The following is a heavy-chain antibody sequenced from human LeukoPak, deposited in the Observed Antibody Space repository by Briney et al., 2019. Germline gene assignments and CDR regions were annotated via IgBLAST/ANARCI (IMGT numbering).Heavy chain of an antibody. CDR3: AKAFGTNGYYQLPIDF. D-gene: IGHD3-22*01. J-gene: IGHJ4*02. V-gene: IGHV3-23*01. CDR2: ITATGEAP. CDR1: GFTVSSNY. Sequence: GGSLRLSCAVSGFTVSSNYVSWVRQAPGMGLECVSAITATGEAPYYADSVKGRSTISRDNSRNTLYLQLNGLRAEDTARYYCAKAFGTNGYYQLPIDFWGQGTVVTVSS.